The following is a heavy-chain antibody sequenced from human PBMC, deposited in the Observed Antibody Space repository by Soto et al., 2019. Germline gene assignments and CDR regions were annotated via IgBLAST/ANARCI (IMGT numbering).Heavy chain of an antibody. CDR2: INPNSGGT. CDR3: AREGPGYDCWSGYSHNWFDP. J-gene: IGHJ5*02. Sequence: AASVKVSCKASGYTFTGYYMHWVRQAPGQGLEWVGWINPNSGGTNYAQKFQGRVTMTRDTSISTAYMELSRLRSDDTAVYYCAREGPGYDCWSGYSHNWFDPWGQGTLVTFSS. CDR1: GYTFTGYY. V-gene: IGHV1-2*02. D-gene: IGHD3-3*01.